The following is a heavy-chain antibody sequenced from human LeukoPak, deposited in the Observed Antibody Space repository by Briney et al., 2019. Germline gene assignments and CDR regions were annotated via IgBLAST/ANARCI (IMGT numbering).Heavy chain of an antibody. CDR2: FYYTGIT. CDR1: GGSISSSSYY. V-gene: IGHV4-39*01. Sequence: SETLSLTCNVSGGSISSSSYYWGWIRQPPGKGLEWIGTFYYTGITYYNPSLRSRLAISLDTSKNQFSLTLSSVTAADTAVYYCARLQYYYDSNGYYSLYYFDYWGQGTVVTVSS. D-gene: IGHD3-22*01. J-gene: IGHJ4*02. CDR3: ARLQYYYDSNGYYSLYYFDY.